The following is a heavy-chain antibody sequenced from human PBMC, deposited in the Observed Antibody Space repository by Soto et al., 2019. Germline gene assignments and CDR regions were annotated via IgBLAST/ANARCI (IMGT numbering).Heavy chain of an antibody. D-gene: IGHD6-19*01. J-gene: IGHJ4*02. Sequence: SETLSLTCTVSGGSISSSSYYWGWIRQPPGKGLEWIGSIYYSGSTYYNPSLKSRVTISVDTSKNQFSLKLSSVTAADTAVYYCARTGYSSVREDYWGQGTLVTVSS. CDR1: GGSISSSSYY. CDR3: ARTGYSSVREDY. CDR2: IYYSGST. V-gene: IGHV4-39*01.